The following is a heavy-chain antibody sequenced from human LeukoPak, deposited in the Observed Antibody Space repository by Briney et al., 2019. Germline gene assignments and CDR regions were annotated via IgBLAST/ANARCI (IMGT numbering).Heavy chain of an antibody. CDR1: GYTFTSYY. Sequence: ASVKVSCKASGYTFTSYYMNWVRQTPGQGLEWMGIINPSGGSTSYAQKFQGRVTMTRDTSTSTVYMELSSLRSEDTAVYYCARDRNTMIVVSWGAFDIWGQGTMVTVSS. J-gene: IGHJ3*02. CDR2: INPSGGST. D-gene: IGHD3-22*01. V-gene: IGHV1-46*01. CDR3: ARDRNTMIVVSWGAFDI.